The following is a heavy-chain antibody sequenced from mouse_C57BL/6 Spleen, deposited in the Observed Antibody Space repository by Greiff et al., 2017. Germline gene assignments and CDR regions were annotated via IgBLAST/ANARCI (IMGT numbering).Heavy chain of an antibody. Sequence: EVKLMESGGDLVKPGGSLKLSCAASGFTFSSYGMSWVRQTPDKRLEWVATISSGGSYTYYPDSVKGRFTISRDNAKNTLYLQMSSLKSEDTAMYYCARHSHSNYLAWFAYWGQGTLVTVSA. CDR1: GFTFSSYG. CDR3: ARHSHSNYLAWFAY. V-gene: IGHV5-6*01. CDR2: ISSGGSYT. J-gene: IGHJ3*01. D-gene: IGHD2-5*01.